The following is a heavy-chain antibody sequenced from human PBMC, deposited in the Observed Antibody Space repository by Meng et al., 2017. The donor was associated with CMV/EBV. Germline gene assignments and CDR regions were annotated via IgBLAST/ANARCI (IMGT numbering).Heavy chain of an antibody. D-gene: IGHD3-3*01. Sequence: VQLVQSGAEVKKTGDSGKVSCKASGYTFTGYGIHWVRQAPGQRLEWMGWINAGDGNRKYSQKFQDRVTITRDTSASTAYMELSSLRSEDTAVYYCARGNGVAHDYWGQGTLVTVSS. CDR2: INAGDGNR. CDR3: ARGNGVAHDY. CDR1: GYTFTGYG. V-gene: IGHV1-3*01. J-gene: IGHJ4*02.